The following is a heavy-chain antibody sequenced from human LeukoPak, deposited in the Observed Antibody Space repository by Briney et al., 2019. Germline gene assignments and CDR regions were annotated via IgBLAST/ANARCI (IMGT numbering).Heavy chain of an antibody. V-gene: IGHV4-61*02. Sequence: SETLSLTCTVSGGSISSGNYYWSWIRQPAGKGLEWIGRIYTSGSTSYNPTLKSRVTISADTSNNQLSLKLTSVTAADTAVYYCARESDLSNYDRTDYWGQGTLVTVSS. CDR1: GGSISSGNYY. CDR2: IYTSGST. J-gene: IGHJ4*02. CDR3: ARESDLSNYDRTDY. D-gene: IGHD4/OR15-4a*01.